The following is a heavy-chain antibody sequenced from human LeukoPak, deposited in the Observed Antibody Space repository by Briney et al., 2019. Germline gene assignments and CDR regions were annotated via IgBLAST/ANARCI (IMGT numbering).Heavy chain of an antibody. CDR2: ISAYNGNT. V-gene: IGHV1-18*01. J-gene: IGHJ4*02. CDR1: GYNFNIYG. CDR3: ARDDYGDPLEY. Sequence: ASVKVSCKASGYNFNIYGISWVRQAPGQGLEWMGWISAYNGNTYSAQRLQGRVTMTTDTSTSTAYMELRGLTSDDTVVYYCARDDYGDPLEYWGQGTLVTVSS. D-gene: IGHD4-17*01.